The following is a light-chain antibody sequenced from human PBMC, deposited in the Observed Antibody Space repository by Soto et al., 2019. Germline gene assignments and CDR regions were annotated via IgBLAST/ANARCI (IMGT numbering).Light chain of an antibody. V-gene: IGKV3-20*01. J-gene: IGKJ4*01. CDR1: QSVSSTY. CDR3: QQYGSSPLT. Sequence: EIVLTQSPGTLSLSPGETATLSCRARQSVSSTYLAWYQQKPGQAPRLLIYGASSRATGIPDRFSGSGSGTDFTLTISRLEPEDFAVYYCQQYGSSPLTFGGGTKVDTK. CDR2: GAS.